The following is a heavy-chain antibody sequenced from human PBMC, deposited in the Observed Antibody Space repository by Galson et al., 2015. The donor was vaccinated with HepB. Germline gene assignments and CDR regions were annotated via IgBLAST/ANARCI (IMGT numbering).Heavy chain of an antibody. CDR3: AHFPGVFDWLLVGAFDI. CDR2: IYWDDDK. J-gene: IGHJ3*02. V-gene: IGHV2-5*02. Sequence: PALVKPTQTLTLTCTFSGFSLSTSGVGVGWIRQPPGKALEWPALIYWDDDKRYSPSLKSRLTITKDTSKNQVVLTMTNMDPVDTATYYCAHFPGVFDWLLVGAFDIWGQGTMVTVSS. D-gene: IGHD3-9*01. CDR1: GFSLSTSGVG.